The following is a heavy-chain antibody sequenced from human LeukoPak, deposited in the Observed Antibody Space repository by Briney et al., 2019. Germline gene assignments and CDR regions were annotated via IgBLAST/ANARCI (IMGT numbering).Heavy chain of an antibody. Sequence: PSETLSLTCTVSGGSISSYYWSWIRQTAGKGLEWIGRIYTSGSTNYNPSLKSRVTMSVDTSKNQFSLKLSSVTAAGTAVYYCAREGLYCSSTSCYTSWFDPWGQGTLVTVSS. V-gene: IGHV4-4*07. CDR3: AREGLYCSSTSCYTSWFDP. CDR2: IYTSGST. J-gene: IGHJ5*02. CDR1: GGSISSYY. D-gene: IGHD2-2*02.